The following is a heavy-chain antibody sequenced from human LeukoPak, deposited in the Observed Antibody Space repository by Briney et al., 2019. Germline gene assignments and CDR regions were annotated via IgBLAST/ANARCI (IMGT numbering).Heavy chain of an antibody. V-gene: IGHV3-21*01. D-gene: IGHD6-6*01. CDR2: ISSSSSYI. J-gene: IGHJ4*02. CDR3: ARDPREYSSSYRIVLNY. Sequence: GGSLRLSCAASGFTFSSYSMNWVRQAPGKGLEWVSSISSSSSYIYYADSVKGRFTISRDNAKNSLYLQMNSLRAEDTAVYYCARDPREYSSSYRIVLNYWGQGTLVTVSS. CDR1: GFTFSSYS.